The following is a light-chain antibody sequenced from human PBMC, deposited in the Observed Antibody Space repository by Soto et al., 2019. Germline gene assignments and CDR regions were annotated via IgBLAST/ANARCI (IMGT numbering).Light chain of an antibody. J-gene: IGLJ1*01. CDR1: SSDVGGYNY. Sequence: QSVLAHPRSVCWSPGHSVTISCTGTSSDVGGYNYVSWYQQHPGKAPKLMIYDVSKRPSGVPDRFSGSKSGNTASLTISGLQAEDEADYYCCSYAGSYTFYVFGTGTKVTVL. CDR3: CSYAGSYTFYV. CDR2: DVS. V-gene: IGLV2-11*01.